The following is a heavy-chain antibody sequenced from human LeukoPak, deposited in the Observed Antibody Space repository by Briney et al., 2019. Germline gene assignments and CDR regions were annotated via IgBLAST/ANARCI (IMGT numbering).Heavy chain of an antibody. CDR1: GYTFTNYG. J-gene: IGHJ3*02. Sequence: GASVKVSCKASGYTFTNYGLTWVRQPPGQGLEWMGWISAYNGNTNYAQKLQGRVTMTTDTSTSTAYMELRSLTSDDTAVYYCARGGYSAFDIWGQGTMVIVSS. CDR3: ARGGYSAFDI. V-gene: IGHV1-18*01. CDR2: ISAYNGNT. D-gene: IGHD5-24*01.